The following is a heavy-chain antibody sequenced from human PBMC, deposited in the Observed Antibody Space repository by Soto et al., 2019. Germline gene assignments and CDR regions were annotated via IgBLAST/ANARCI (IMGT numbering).Heavy chain of an antibody. V-gene: IGHV3-11*06. CDR2: ISSSSSYT. J-gene: IGHJ4*02. D-gene: IGHD6-19*01. Sequence: QVQLVESGGGLVKPGGSLRLSCEASGFTFSDYYMSWIRQAPGKGLEWVSYISSSSSYTNYADSVKGRFTISRDNAKNSLYLQINSLRAEDTAVYYCARSTSSGSDYWGQGTLVTVCS. CDR3: ARSTSSGSDY. CDR1: GFTFSDYY.